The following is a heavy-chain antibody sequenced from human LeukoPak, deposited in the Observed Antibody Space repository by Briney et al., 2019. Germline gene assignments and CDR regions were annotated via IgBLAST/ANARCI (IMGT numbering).Heavy chain of an antibody. CDR3: ARVETTEGRSWYREFDY. CDR2: INPNSGGT. V-gene: IGHV1-2*02. Sequence: ASVKVSCKAPGYTFTGYHIHWVRQAPGQGLEWMAWINPNSGGTSYAQKFQGRVTTTRDTSISTVYMELTSLRSDDTAMYYCARVETTEGRSWYREFDYWGQGTLVSVSS. CDR1: GYTFTGYH. J-gene: IGHJ4*02. D-gene: IGHD6-13*01.